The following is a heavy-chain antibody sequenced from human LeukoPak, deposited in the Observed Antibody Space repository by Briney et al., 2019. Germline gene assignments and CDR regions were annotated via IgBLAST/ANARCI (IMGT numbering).Heavy chain of an antibody. CDR3: VRRGSNYPYYMDV. J-gene: IGHJ6*03. V-gene: IGHV3-23*01. CDR2: ISASGRNT. CDR1: GFTFSSYA. Sequence: PGGSLTLSCAASGFTFSSYAMSWVRQAPGKGLEWVSVISASGRNTYYSESAKGQFTISRDNSKNTLYLQMSSLRAEDTAVYYCVRRGSNYPYYMDVWGKGTTVTVSS.